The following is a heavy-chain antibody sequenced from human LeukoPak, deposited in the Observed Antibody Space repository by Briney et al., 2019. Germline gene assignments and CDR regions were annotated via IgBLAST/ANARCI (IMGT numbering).Heavy chain of an antibody. V-gene: IGHV5-51*01. CDR2: IYPGDSDT. D-gene: IGHD5-12*01. J-gene: IGHJ5*02. CDR1: GYSFTSYW. Sequence: GESLKISCKGSGYSFTSYWIGWVRQMPGKGLEWMGIIYPGDSDTRYSPSFQGQVTTSADTPISTAYLQCSALTPSNTPMYYCARQENGYDSPWGQGTLVTVSS. CDR3: ARQENGYDSP.